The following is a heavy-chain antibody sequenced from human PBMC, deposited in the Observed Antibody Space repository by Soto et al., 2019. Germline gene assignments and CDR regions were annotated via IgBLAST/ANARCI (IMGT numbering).Heavy chain of an antibody. Sequence: EVQLVESGGGLVQPGTSLRLSCEVSGLRIDDYAMHWVRQVPGKGLEWVSGIFWKSGGTGYADSVKGRFTISRDRAKNYLYMQMNSLRGEDTAVYYCVKDTNPGGADVWGQGTTVTVSS. CDR2: IFWKSGGT. J-gene: IGHJ6*02. CDR3: VKDTNPGGADV. V-gene: IGHV3-9*01. CDR1: GLRIDDYA. D-gene: IGHD1-1*01.